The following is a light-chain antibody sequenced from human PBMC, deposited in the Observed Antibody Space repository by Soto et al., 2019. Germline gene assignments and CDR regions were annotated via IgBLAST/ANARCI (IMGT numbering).Light chain of an antibody. Sequence: EIVLTQSPGTLSLSPGERATLSCRASQSVSSSYLAWYQQKPGQAPRLVIYGASSRATGIPDRFSGSGSGTDFTLTISRLEPEVFALYYCQQYGSPPVPFGQGTKVDIK. CDR2: GAS. CDR1: QSVSSSY. J-gene: IGKJ1*01. V-gene: IGKV3-20*01. CDR3: QQYGSPPVP.